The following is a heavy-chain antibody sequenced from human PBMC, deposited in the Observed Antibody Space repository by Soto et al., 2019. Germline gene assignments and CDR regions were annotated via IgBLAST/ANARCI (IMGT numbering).Heavy chain of an antibody. CDR2: ISGSGATT. J-gene: IGHJ6*02. Sequence: EEQLLESGGGLVQPGGSLRLSCAASGFTFSSYAMSWVRQAPGKGLEWVSAISGSGATTYHADSVKGRFTISRENSKNPLYLQMNSLRAKDTAVYYCAKPPYSSSTFYYYGTDVWGRWTTVTVSS. CDR1: GFTFSSYA. D-gene: IGHD6-6*01. CDR3: AKPPYSSSTFYYYGTDV. V-gene: IGHV3-23*01.